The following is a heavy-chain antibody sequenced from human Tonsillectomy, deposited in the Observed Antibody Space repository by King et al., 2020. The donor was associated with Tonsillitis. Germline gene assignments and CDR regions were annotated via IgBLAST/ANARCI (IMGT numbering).Heavy chain of an antibody. D-gene: IGHD2-21*02. CDR1: GGSISSYY. Sequence: QLQLQESGPGLVKPSETLSLTCTVSGGSISSYYWSWIRQPPGKGLEWIGYIYYSGSTNYNPSLKSRVTISVDTSKNQFSLKLSSVTAADTAVYYCARGLRLLFDPAYYYYYGMDVWGQGTTVTVSS. V-gene: IGHV4-59*01. CDR3: ARGLRLLFDPAYYYYYGMDV. J-gene: IGHJ6*02. CDR2: IYYSGST.